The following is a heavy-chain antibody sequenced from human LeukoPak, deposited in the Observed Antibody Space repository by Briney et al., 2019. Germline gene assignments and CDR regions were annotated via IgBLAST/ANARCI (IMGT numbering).Heavy chain of an antibody. CDR2: INPKTGDT. Sequence: ASVKVSCKASGYTFTGFYIHWVRQAPGQGLEWLGHINPKTGDTSYAQKFQGRVTMTRDTSISTAYMDLNRLTSDDTAIYYCARLSGHPAYWGQGALVIVS. V-gene: IGHV1-2*06. CDR1: GYTFTGFY. CDR3: ARLSGHPAY. J-gene: IGHJ4*02. D-gene: IGHD3/OR15-3a*01.